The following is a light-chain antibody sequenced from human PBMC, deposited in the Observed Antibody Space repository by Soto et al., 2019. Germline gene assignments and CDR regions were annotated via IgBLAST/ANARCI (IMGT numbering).Light chain of an antibody. Sequence: QSALTQPASVSGSPGQSITISCTGTSSDVGSYNLVSWYQQHPGKAPKLMIYEGSKRPSGVSNRFSGSKSGNTASLTISGLRAEDEAHYHCCSYAGSRTFVFGGGTKLTVL. CDR3: CSYAGSRTFV. CDR1: SSDVGSYNL. CDR2: EGS. V-gene: IGLV2-23*01. J-gene: IGLJ3*02.